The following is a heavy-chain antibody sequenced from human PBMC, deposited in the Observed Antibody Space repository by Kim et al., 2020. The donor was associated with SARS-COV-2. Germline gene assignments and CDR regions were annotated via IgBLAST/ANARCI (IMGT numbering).Heavy chain of an antibody. V-gene: IGHV4-39*01. J-gene: IGHJ5*02. Sequence: SETLSLTCTVSGGSISSSSYYWGWIRQPPGKGLEWIGSIYYSGSTYYNPSLKSRVTISVDTSKNQFSLKLSSVTAADTAVYYCARQEGWIQYDHTDYNWFDPWGQGTLVTVSS. D-gene: IGHD5-18*01. CDR1: GGSISSSSYY. CDR2: IYYSGST. CDR3: ARQEGWIQYDHTDYNWFDP.